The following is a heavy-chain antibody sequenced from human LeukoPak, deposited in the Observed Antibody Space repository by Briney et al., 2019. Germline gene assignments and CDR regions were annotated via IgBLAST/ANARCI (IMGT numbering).Heavy chain of an antibody. CDR2: IYAGGNT. CDR3: ARHRAYSYSSPFDI. Sequence: SETLSLTCTVSGGSISNYYWSWIRQPAGKGLEWIGRIYAGGNTDHNPSLKSRVTMSVDSSKNQFSLRLSSVTAADTAVYYCARHRAYSYSSPFDIWGQGTMVTDSS. J-gene: IGHJ3*02. CDR1: GGSISNYY. V-gene: IGHV4-4*07. D-gene: IGHD6-6*01.